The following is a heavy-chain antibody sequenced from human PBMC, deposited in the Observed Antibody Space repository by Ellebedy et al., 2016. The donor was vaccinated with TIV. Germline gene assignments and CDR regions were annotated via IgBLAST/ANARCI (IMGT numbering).Heavy chain of an antibody. V-gene: IGHV3-23*01. CDR2: ISGRGTGLYA. CDR3: AKDRTAGDGYWVFDY. J-gene: IGHJ4*02. D-gene: IGHD5-24*01. Sequence: GESLKISCVASGFTFSSYSMTWVRQAPGKGLEWVSVISGRGTGLYAYYADSVKGRFTISRDNSKRTGDLQMRSVRAEDTAVYFCAKDRTAGDGYWVFDYWGQGTLVTVSS. CDR1: GFTFSSYS.